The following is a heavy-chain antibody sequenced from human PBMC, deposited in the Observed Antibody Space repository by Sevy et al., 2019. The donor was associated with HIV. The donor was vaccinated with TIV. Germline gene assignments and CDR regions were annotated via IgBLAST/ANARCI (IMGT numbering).Heavy chain of an antibody. CDR2: ISSSGSSI. V-gene: IGHV3-48*02. Sequence: GGSLRLSCAASGFTFSSFSMNWVRQAPGKTLEWISYISSSGSSIYYADSVKGRFPNSRDNAKRSLYLQMNSLRDEDTAVYYCARASSPYCGGDCLYAFNIWGQGTMVTVSS. D-gene: IGHD2-21*02. J-gene: IGHJ3*02. CDR3: ARASSPYCGGDCLYAFNI. CDR1: GFTFSSFS.